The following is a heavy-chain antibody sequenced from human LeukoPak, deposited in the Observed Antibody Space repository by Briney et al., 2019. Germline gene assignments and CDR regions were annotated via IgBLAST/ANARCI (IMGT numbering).Heavy chain of an antibody. V-gene: IGHV3-11*06. Sequence: GGSLRLFCAASGFTVIEYYMSWIRQAPRKWLEWVSYVSSISSYTKYADSVKGRFTISRDNAKNSLYLQMNSLRAEDTAVYYCARDRLWWLWVDVWGKGTTVTVSS. CDR2: VSSISSYT. D-gene: IGHD5-12*01. CDR3: ARDRLWWLWVDV. J-gene: IGHJ6*04. CDR1: GFTVIEYY.